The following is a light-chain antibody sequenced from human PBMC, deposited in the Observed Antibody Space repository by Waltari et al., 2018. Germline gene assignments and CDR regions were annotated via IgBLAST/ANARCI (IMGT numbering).Light chain of an antibody. V-gene: IGLV1-44*01. CDR3: AAWDVRLNAVV. CDR1: NSNIGSKP. CDR2: SND. Sequence: QSVLTQPPSASGTPGQTVTISCSGSNSNIGSKPVSWYQQLPGSAPKLLIYSNDRRPSAFPDRFSGSKSGTSASLAITGLQSEDEADYHCAAWDVRLNAVVFGGGTKLTVL. J-gene: IGLJ2*01.